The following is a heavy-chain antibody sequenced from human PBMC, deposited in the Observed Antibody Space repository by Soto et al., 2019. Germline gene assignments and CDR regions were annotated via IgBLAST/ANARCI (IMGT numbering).Heavy chain of an antibody. J-gene: IGHJ4*02. CDR2: IYRGGNT. D-gene: IGHD1-1*01. CDR1: GLTVSDNY. V-gene: IGHV3-66*01. Sequence: EVQLEESGGGLVQPGGSLRLSCAASGLTVSDNYMRWVRHAPGKGLEWVSVIYRGGNTYYADSVNGRFTFSRDSTKITLYLQMNSRRDEDTAVYYCASCHWNGPIDYWGQGTLVTVSS. CDR3: ASCHWNGPIDY.